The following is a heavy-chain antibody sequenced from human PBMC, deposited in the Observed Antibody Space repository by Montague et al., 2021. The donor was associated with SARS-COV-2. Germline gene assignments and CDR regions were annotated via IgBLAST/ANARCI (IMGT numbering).Heavy chain of an antibody. Sequence: SLRLSCAASGFAFDDYGMSWVRQAPGKGLGWVSGINWNGGSTGYADSVKGRFTISRDNAKNSLYLQMNSLRAEDTALYYCARDYDILTGYYNDHYYYYGMDVWGQGTTVTVSS. J-gene: IGHJ6*02. CDR2: INWNGGST. CDR3: ARDYDILTGYYNDHYYYYGMDV. V-gene: IGHV3-20*04. CDR1: GFAFDDYG. D-gene: IGHD3-9*01.